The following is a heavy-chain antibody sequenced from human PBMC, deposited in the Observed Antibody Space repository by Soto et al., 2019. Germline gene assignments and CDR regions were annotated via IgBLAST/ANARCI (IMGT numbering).Heavy chain of an antibody. CDR3: ARSGDGGTPYPSFFWFDP. V-gene: IGHV4-30-4*01. D-gene: IGHD1-26*01. J-gene: IGHJ5*02. CDR2: IDYSGST. CDR1: GGSLSSGDYY. Sequence: QVQLQESGPGLVKPSQTLSLTCTVSGGSLSSGDYYWTWIRQPPGKGLEWIGYIDYSGSTYYNPSLKSRLTISVDTSKNKFSLKLSSVTAADTAVYYCARSGDGGTPYPSFFWFDPWGQGTLVTVSS.